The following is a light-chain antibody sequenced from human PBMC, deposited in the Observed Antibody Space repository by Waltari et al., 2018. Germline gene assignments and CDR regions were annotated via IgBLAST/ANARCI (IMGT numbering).Light chain of an antibody. CDR2: KAS. CDR3: QQYHSYSPYT. J-gene: IGKJ2*01. V-gene: IGKV1-5*03. CDR1: QTISIY. Sequence: DIQMTQSPSILSASVGDRVTITCRASQTISIYLAWYQQKPGKAPTLLIYKASTLESGVPSRFSGSGSGTEFTLTISSLQPDDFATYYCQQYHSYSPYTFGQGTTLDIK.